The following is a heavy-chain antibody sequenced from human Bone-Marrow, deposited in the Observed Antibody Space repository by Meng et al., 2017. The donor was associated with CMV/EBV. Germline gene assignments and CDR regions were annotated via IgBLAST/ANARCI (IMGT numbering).Heavy chain of an antibody. V-gene: IGHV4-59*12. CDR1: GGSIRSYS. Sequence: GSLRLSCTVPGGSIRSYSWSWIRQPPGKGLEWFGYVYYSGSTKYTPSLKSRVTISVDTSKTQFSLKLSSVTAADTAVYYCARGSWVYSDDDETTGLDYWGPGTLVTFSS. J-gene: IGHJ4*01. CDR3: ARGSWVYSDDDETTGLDY. CDR2: VYYSGST. D-gene: IGHD5-12*01.